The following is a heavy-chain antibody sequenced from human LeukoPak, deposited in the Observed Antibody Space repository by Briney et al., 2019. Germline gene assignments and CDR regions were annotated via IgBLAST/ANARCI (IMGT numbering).Heavy chain of an antibody. J-gene: IGHJ4*02. Sequence: GGSLRLSCAASGFTFSDYYMGWIRQAPGKGLEWVSYISPNSGSTIYYADSVKGRFTISRGNAKNSLYLQMNSLSAEDTAVYYCAKDIVAPGLFFDYWGQGTLVTVSS. CDR1: GFTFSDYY. V-gene: IGHV3-11*01. CDR2: ISPNSGSTI. CDR3: AKDIVAPGLFFDY. D-gene: IGHD3-16*02.